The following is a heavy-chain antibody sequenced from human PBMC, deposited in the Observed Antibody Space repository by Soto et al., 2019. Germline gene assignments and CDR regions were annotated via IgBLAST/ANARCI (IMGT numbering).Heavy chain of an antibody. Sequence: QVQLVESGGGVVQPGRSLRLSCAASGFTFSSYGMHWVRQAPGKGLEWVAVISYDGSNKYYADSVKGRFTISRDNSKTSLYLQINSLRAGDTAVFSWAKEENRKGGRYFDPGGQGALVTFPS. CDR3: AKEENRKGGRYFDP. J-gene: IGHJ5*02. V-gene: IGHV3-30*18. D-gene: IGHD3-16*01. CDR1: GFTFSSYG. CDR2: ISYDGSNK.